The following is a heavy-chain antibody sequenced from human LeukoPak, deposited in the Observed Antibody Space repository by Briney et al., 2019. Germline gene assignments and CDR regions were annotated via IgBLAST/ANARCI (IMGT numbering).Heavy chain of an antibody. CDR3: ARGSAITMVRGVIRRWFDP. Sequence: SETLSLTGAVYGGSFSGYYWGWIRQPPGKGLEWIGEINHSGSTNYNPSLKSRVTISVDTSKNQFSLKLSSVTAADTAVYYCARGSAITMVRGVIRRWFDPWGQGTLVTVSS. CDR2: INHSGST. J-gene: IGHJ5*02. CDR1: GGSFSGYY. V-gene: IGHV4-34*01. D-gene: IGHD3-10*01.